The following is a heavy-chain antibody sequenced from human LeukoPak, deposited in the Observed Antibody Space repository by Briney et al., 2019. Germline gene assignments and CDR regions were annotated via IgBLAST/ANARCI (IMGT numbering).Heavy chain of an antibody. CDR3: AKDRNGRRFVVVPAASMWLDP. J-gene: IGHJ5*02. D-gene: IGHD2-2*01. CDR1: GFTFSSYG. V-gene: IGHV3-30*18. CDR2: ISYDGSNK. Sequence: GGSLRLSCAASGFTFSSYGMHWVRQAPGKGLEWVAVISYDGSNKYYADSVKGRFTISRDNSKNTLYLQMNSLRAEDTAVYYCAKDRNGRRFVVVPAASMWLDPWGQGTLVTVSS.